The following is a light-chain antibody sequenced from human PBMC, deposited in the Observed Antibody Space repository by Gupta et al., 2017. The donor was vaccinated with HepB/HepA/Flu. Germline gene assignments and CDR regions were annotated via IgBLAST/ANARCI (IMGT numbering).Light chain of an antibody. CDR2: AAS. CDR1: QSISTY. J-gene: IGKJ1*01. Sequence: DIQMTQSPPSLSTSVGDRVTITCRASQSISTYLNWFQQKPGKAPNLLIYAASSLQSGVPSRFSGSGSGSEFTLTISSLQPEDFATYYCQQTYITPKTFGQGTKVEIK. CDR3: QQTYITPKT. V-gene: IGKV1-39*01.